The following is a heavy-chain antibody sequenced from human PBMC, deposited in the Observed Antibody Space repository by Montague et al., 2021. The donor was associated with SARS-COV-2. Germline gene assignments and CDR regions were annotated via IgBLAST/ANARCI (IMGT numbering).Heavy chain of an antibody. CDR1: GDSISIYY. J-gene: IGHJ4*02. V-gene: IGHV4-59*13. D-gene: IGHD6-19*01. CDR3: ARGERGAWYNHYFDY. Sequence: SEILSLTCTVSGDSISIYYWSWIRQPPGKGLEWIGYVYYSGSTNYNPSLKSRVTISVDTPKNQFSLKLMSVTAADTAVYYCARGERGAWYNHYFDYWGQGALVTVSS. CDR2: VYYSGST.